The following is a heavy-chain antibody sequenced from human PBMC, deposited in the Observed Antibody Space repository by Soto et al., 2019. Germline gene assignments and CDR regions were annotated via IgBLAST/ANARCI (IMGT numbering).Heavy chain of an antibody. V-gene: IGHV4-31*03. J-gene: IGHJ6*02. D-gene: IGHD6-13*01. Sequence: SETLSLTCPVSGGSISSGGYYWSWIRQHPGKGLEWIGYIYYSGSTYYNPSLKSRVTISVDKSKNQFSLKLSSVTAADTAVYYCASSNIAATGFYYYGMDVWGRGTTVTVSS. CDR1: GGSISSGGYY. CDR2: IYYSGST. CDR3: ASSNIAATGFYYYGMDV.